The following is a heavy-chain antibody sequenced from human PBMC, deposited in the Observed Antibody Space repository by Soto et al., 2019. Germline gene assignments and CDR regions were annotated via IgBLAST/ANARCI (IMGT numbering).Heavy chain of an antibody. CDR3: TPACRTPWYLSDYGIDV. J-gene: IGHJ6*02. V-gene: IGHV3-15*01. D-gene: IGHD6-13*01. Sequence: GGSLRLSCEASGFIFNNAWMNWVRQSPGKGLEWVGHIKSKGDGGTTDYAAPVKGRFIISRDDSKKTLYLQMDSLKTEDTAVYYCTPACRTPWYLSDYGIDVCSEGNTATVS. CDR1: GFIFNNAW. CDR2: IKSKGDGGTT.